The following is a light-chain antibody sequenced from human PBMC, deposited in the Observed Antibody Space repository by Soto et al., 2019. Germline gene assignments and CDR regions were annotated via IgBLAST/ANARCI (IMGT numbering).Light chain of an antibody. J-gene: IGKJ5*01. CDR3: QQYSKWPIT. CDR2: GIS. CDR1: QSVSSRY. Sequence: IVLTQSPPTLSLSPEDISTLSCCTSQSVSSRYLAWYQQHPGQPPRLLIYGISTRATGIPARFSGSGSGTEFSLTISSLQSEDFAVSYCQQYSKWPITFGQGTRLEI. V-gene: IGKV3-15*01.